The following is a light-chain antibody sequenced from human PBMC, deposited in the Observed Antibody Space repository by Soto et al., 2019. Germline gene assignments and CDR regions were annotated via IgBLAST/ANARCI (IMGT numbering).Light chain of an antibody. Sequence: QCALAQPASVSGSPGQSITISCTGTSSDVGGYNYVSWYQQHPGKAPKLMIYEVSNRPSGVSNRFSGSKSGNTASLTISGLQAEDEADYYCSSYTSSSPRVFGTGTKVTVL. CDR3: SSYTSSSPRV. V-gene: IGLV2-14*01. CDR1: SSDVGGYNY. J-gene: IGLJ1*01. CDR2: EVS.